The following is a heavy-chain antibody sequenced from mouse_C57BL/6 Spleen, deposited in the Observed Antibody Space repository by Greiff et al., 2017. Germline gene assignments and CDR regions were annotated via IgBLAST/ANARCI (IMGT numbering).Heavy chain of an antibody. V-gene: IGHV5-16*01. J-gene: IGHJ4*01. CDR2: INYDGSST. Sequence: EVQLVESEGGLVQPGSSMKLSCTASGFTFSDYYMAWVRQVPEKGLEWVANINYDGSSTYYLDSLKSRFIISRDNAKNILYLQMSSLKSEDTATYYCARAGGYDNYAMDYWGQGTSVTVSS. CDR3: ARAGGYDNYAMDY. CDR1: GFTFSDYY. D-gene: IGHD2-2*01.